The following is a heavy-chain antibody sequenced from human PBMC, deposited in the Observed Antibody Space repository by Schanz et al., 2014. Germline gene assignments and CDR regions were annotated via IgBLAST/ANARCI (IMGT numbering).Heavy chain of an antibody. Sequence: VQLVESGGGLVQPGGSLRLSCSASGFTFSIYAMHWVRQAPGKGLEYVSAISHDGYSTYYADSVKGRFTISRDNSKNSLYLQMNSLRAEDTAVYYCAKGRFGELSAFDIWGQGTMVTDSS. V-gene: IGHV3-64*04. CDR1: GFTFSIYA. CDR2: ISHDGYST. J-gene: IGHJ3*02. D-gene: IGHD3-10*01. CDR3: AKGRFGELSAFDI.